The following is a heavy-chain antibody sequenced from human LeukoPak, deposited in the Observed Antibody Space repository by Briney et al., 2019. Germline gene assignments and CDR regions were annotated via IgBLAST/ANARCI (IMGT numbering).Heavy chain of an antibody. D-gene: IGHD3-10*01. J-gene: IGHJ3*02. CDR2: ISSNGGST. V-gene: IGHV3-64*01. CDR3: ARHSGDDAFDT. CDR1: GFTFSSYA. Sequence: GGSLRLSCAASGFTFSSYAMHWVRQAPGKGLEYVSAISSNGGSTYYANSVKGRFTISRDNSKNTLYLQMGSLRAEDMAVYYCARHSGDDAFDTWGQGTMVTVSS.